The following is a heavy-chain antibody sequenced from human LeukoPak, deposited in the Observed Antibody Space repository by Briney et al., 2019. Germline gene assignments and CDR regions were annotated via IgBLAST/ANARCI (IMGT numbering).Heavy chain of an antibody. CDR2: IKSKTDGGTT. Sequence: PGGSLRLSCAASGFTFSDYYMSWIRQAPGKGLEWVGRIKSKTDGGTTDYAAPVKGRFTISRDDSKNTLYLQMNSLKTEDTAVYYCTNSGSYYAFDIWGQGTMVTVSS. CDR1: GFTFSDYY. D-gene: IGHD1-26*01. CDR3: TNSGSYYAFDI. V-gene: IGHV3-15*01. J-gene: IGHJ3*02.